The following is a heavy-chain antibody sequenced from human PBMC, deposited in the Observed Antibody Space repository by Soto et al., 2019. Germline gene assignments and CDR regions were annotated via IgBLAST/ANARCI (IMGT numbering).Heavy chain of an antibody. Sequence: GGSLRLSCAASGFTFASYAMAWVRQAPGKGVEWVSGIDAGGGRTYYADSVKGRFTISRDNSKNTLYLQMHSPRADDTAVYYCVRVDPSDSAWLPGDYWGQGTLVTVSS. J-gene: IGHJ4*02. CDR2: IDAGGGRT. D-gene: IGHD3-22*01. CDR1: GFTFASYA. CDR3: VRVDPSDSAWLPGDY. V-gene: IGHV3-23*01.